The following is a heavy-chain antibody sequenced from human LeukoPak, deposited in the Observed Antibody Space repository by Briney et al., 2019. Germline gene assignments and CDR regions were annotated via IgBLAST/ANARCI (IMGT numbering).Heavy chain of an antibody. CDR3: ARGIWFGELGGMDV. J-gene: IGHJ6*02. CDR2: INPNSGGT. D-gene: IGHD3-10*01. Sequence: ASVKVSCKASGYTFTGYYMHWVRQAPGQGLEWMGWINPNSGGTNYAQKFQGRVTMTRDTSISTAYMELSSLRSEDTAVYYCARGIWFGELGGMDVWGQGTTVTVSS. CDR1: GYTFTGYY. V-gene: IGHV1-2*02.